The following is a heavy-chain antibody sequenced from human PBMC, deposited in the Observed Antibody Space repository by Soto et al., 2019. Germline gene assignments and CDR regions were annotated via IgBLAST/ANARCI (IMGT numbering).Heavy chain of an antibody. Sequence: QVQLQESGPGLVKPSGTLSLTCAVSGDSISRSYWWSWVRQFPGKGLEWIGEIYHSGSTIYNPSLQSRVTLSVAKSKNEFSLKMSSVTAADTAVYYCTSKFGQLLADAFDIWGQGTMVTVSS. CDR1: GDSISRSYW. D-gene: IGHD3-10*01. CDR2: IYHSGST. CDR3: TSKFGQLLADAFDI. V-gene: IGHV4-4*02. J-gene: IGHJ3*02.